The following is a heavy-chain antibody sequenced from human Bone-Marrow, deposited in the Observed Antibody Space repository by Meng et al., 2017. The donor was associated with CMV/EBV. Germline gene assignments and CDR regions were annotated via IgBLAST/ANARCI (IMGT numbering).Heavy chain of an antibody. D-gene: IGHD3-10*01. J-gene: IGHJ3*02. CDR3: ASFTSGSYSAGVFDI. CDR2: IYYSGST. Sequence: SETLSLTCTVSGGSVSSGSYYWSWIRQPPGKGLEWIGYIYYSGSTNYNPSLKSRVTISVDTSKNQFSLKLSSVTAADTAVYYCASFTSGSYSAGVFDIWGQGTMVTVSS. V-gene: IGHV4-61*01. CDR1: GGSVSSGSYY.